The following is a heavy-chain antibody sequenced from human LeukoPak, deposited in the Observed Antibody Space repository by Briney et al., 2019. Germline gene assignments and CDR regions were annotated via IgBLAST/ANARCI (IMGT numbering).Heavy chain of an antibody. J-gene: IGHJ3*02. CDR1: GGSISSGGYY. V-gene: IGHV4-30-2*01. CDR3: ASTLVRGVNAFDI. Sequence: PSQTLSLTCTVSGGSISSGGYYWSWIRQPPGKGLEWIGYIYHSGSTYYNPSLKSRVTISVDRSKNQFSLKLSSVTAADTAVYYCASTLVRGVNAFDIWGQGTMVTVSS. CDR2: IYHSGST. D-gene: IGHD3-10*01.